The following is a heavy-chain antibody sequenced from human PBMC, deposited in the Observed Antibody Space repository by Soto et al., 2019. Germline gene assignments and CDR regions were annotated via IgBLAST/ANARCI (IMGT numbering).Heavy chain of an antibody. CDR1: GDSISTYY. D-gene: IGHD2-8*02. V-gene: IGHV4-59*01. CDR3: ARSTGWLVFDY. CDR2: ICYSGST. Sequence: QVQLQESGPGLVKPSETLSLTCTVSGDSISTYYWHWIRQSPGKGLDWIGYICYSGSTNYNPSLKSRVTLSVDTSKNQFSLNLSSVTAEDTTVYYCARSTGWLVFDYWGQGTLVTVSS. J-gene: IGHJ4*02.